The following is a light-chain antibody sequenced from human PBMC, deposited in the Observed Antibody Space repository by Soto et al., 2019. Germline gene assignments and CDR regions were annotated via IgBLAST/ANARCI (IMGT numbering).Light chain of an antibody. CDR2: AAS. CDR3: QQRSNSEIT. J-gene: IGKJ3*01. Sequence: TQSPATLSVNPWVTSTHTCRASQSVHSNLAWYKQNPGQAPRLVIYAASTRATGIPARFSGSGSGTDFTLTISSLEPEDFAVYYCQQRSNSEITFGPGTKVDIK. CDR1: QSVHSN. V-gene: IGKV3-11*01.